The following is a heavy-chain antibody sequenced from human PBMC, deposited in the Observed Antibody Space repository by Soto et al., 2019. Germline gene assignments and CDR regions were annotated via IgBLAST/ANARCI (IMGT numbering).Heavy chain of an antibody. CDR1: GGSFSGYD. CDR2: VNHSGNT. Sequence: QVHLQQWGAGLLKPSETLSLTCAVYGGSFSGYDWSWVRQPPGKGLEWIGDVNHSGNTNYNPSLKSRVPISIATSKNQFSLKLSSVTAADTAVYYCARGVPGYWGQGTLVTVSS. V-gene: IGHV4-34*01. J-gene: IGHJ4*02. CDR3: ARGVPGY.